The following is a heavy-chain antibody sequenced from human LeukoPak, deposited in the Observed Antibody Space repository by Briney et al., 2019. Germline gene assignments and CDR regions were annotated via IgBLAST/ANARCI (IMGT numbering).Heavy chain of an antibody. V-gene: IGHV1-69*01. CDR1: GGTFSSYA. CDR3: ARRRGPGHYYYDGMEV. J-gene: IGHJ6*01. Sequence: GASVKLSCKASGGTFSSYAISWGRRAPGQGVEWMGGIIPIFGTANYAQKFQRRVTITADESTSTAYMELSSLRSEDTAVYYCARRRGPGHYYYDGMEVWGQGTTVTVSS. CDR2: IIPIFGTA. D-gene: IGHD5-12*01.